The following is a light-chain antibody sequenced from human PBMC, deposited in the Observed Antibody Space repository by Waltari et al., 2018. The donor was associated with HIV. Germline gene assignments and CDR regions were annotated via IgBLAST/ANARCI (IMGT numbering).Light chain of an antibody. CDR3: SSYSSSSTWI. CDR1: GSDVCAYDY. J-gene: IGLJ2*01. Sequence: QSALTQPASVSGSPGQSITISCTGTGSDVCAYDYVSWYHQHPGKAPKLMISEVTNRPSGVSNRFSGSKSGNTASLTISGLQAEDEADYYCSSYSSSSTWIFGGGTKLTVL. CDR2: EVT. V-gene: IGLV2-14*01.